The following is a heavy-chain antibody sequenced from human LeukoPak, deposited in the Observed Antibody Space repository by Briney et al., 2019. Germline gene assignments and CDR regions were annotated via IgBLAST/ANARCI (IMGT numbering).Heavy chain of an antibody. CDR1: GGSITSSNYF. J-gene: IGHJ4*02. V-gene: IGHV4-39*07. CDR2: IYYSGST. D-gene: IGHD2-2*01. CDR3: ARDSCSSTSCRRKFDN. Sequence: SETLSLTCTVSGGSITSSNYFWGWIRQSPGKGLEWIGSIYYSGSTYYNPSLKSRVTVSVETSKIQFSLKLSSVTAADSAVYYCARDSCSSTSCRRKFDNWGQGTLVTVSS.